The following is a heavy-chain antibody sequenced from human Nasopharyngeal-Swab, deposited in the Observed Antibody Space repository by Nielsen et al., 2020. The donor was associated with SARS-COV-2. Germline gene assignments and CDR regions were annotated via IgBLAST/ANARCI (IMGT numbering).Heavy chain of an antibody. V-gene: IGHV1-69*13. D-gene: IGHD2-2*01. Sequence: SVKVSCKASGGTFSSYAISWVRQAPGQGLEWMGGIIPIFGTANYAQKFQSRVTITADESTSTAYMELSSLRSEDTAVYYCASANPTSDIVVVPAAKYYYYYYMDVWGKGTTVTVSS. J-gene: IGHJ6*03. CDR3: ASANPTSDIVVVPAAKYYYYYYMDV. CDR2: IIPIFGTA. CDR1: GGTFSSYA.